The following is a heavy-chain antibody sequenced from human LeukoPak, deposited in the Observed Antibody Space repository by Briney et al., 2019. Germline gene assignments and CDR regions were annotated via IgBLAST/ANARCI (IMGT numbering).Heavy chain of an antibody. Sequence: GGSLRLSCAASGFTFSNYWMGWVRQAPGKGLEWVSYISSSSSTIYYADSVKGRFTISRDNAKNSLYLQMNSLRAEDTAVYYCARDQWYYGSGSRFDYWGQGTLVTVSS. CDR1: GFTFSNYW. CDR2: ISSSSSTI. D-gene: IGHD3-10*01. CDR3: ARDQWYYGSGSRFDY. J-gene: IGHJ4*02. V-gene: IGHV3-48*04.